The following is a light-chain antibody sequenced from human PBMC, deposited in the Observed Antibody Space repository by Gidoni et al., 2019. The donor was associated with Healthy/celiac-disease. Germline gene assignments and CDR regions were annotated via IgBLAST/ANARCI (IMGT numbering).Light chain of an antibody. J-gene: IGKJ1*01. Sequence: DIQMTQSPSTLSASVGDRVTITCRASQSISSWLAWYQQKPGKAPNLLIYKASSLESGVPSRFSGSGSGTEFTFTISSLQPDDFATYYCQHYNSPSQTFGQGTKVEVK. V-gene: IGKV1-5*03. CDR3: QHYNSPSQT. CDR2: KAS. CDR1: QSISSW.